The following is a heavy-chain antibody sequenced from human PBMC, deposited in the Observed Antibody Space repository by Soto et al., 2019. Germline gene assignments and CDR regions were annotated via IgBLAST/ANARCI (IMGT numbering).Heavy chain of an antibody. Sequence: QVQLVESGGGVVQPGRALRLSCAASGFTFSSYGMHWVRQAPGKGLEWVAVISYDGSNKYYADSVKGRFTITRDNSKNTLYLQMNSLRAEDTAVYYCAKLKWDSGYAWEDYLDYWGQGTLVTVSS. J-gene: IGHJ4*02. D-gene: IGHD5-12*01. V-gene: IGHV3-30*18. CDR3: AKLKWDSGYAWEDYLDY. CDR2: ISYDGSNK. CDR1: GFTFSSYG.